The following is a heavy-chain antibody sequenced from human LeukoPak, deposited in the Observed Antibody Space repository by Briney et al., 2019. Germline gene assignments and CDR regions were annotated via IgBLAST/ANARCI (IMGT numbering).Heavy chain of an antibody. Sequence: ASVKVSCKASGYTFTGYYMHWVRQAPGQGLEWMEWINPNSGGTNYAQKFQGRVTMTRDTSISTAYMELSRLRSDDTAVYYCARAAGIIGDAFDIWGQGTMVTVSS. V-gene: IGHV1-2*02. D-gene: IGHD3-10*01. CDR2: INPNSGGT. J-gene: IGHJ3*02. CDR1: GYTFTGYY. CDR3: ARAAGIIGDAFDI.